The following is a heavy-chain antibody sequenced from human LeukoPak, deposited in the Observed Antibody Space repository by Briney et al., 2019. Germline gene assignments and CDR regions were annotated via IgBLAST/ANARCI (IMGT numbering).Heavy chain of an antibody. J-gene: IGHJ4*02. Sequence: GASVKVACKPDGYTFASFGIRCVRQAPGQGLEWMGWISAYNGNTNYAQKLQGRVTMTTDTSTSTAYLGLRSLRYEDTAVYYCALGCPSSSGWYAYDYWGQGTLVTVSS. CDR2: ISAYNGNT. CDR1: GYTFASFG. CDR3: ALGCPSSSGWYAYDY. V-gene: IGHV1-18*01. D-gene: IGHD6-19*01.